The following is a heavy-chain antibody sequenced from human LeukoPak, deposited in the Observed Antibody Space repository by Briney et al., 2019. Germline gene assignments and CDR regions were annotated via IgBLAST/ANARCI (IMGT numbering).Heavy chain of an antibody. D-gene: IGHD1-26*01. Sequence: GGSLRLSCAASGFTFSGHNMNWVRQAPGKGLEWISFVSISSGTIYYADSVNGRFRISRDNAKSSLDLEMNSLRAEDTAVYYCIRTPGELPHYPFDYWGQGTLVTVSS. CDR3: IRTPGELPHYPFDY. J-gene: IGHJ4*02. CDR1: GFTFSGHN. V-gene: IGHV3-48*04. CDR2: VSISSGTI.